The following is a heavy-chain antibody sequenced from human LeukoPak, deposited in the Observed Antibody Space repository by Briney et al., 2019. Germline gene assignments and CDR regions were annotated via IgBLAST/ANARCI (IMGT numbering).Heavy chain of an antibody. Sequence: SLRLSCAASGFTFDDYAMHWVRQAPGKGLEWVSGISWNSGSIGYADSVKGRFTISRDNAKNSLYLQMNSLRAEDTAVYYCAKGESGYCSSTSCYVPGSLLDVWGKGTTVTVSS. J-gene: IGHJ6*04. CDR3: AKGESGYCSSTSCYVPGSLLDV. D-gene: IGHD2-2*03. CDR2: ISWNSGSI. V-gene: IGHV3-9*01. CDR1: GFTFDDYA.